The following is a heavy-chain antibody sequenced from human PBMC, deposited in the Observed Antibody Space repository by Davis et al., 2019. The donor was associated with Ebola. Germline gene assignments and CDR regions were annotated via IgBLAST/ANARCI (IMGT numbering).Heavy chain of an antibody. D-gene: IGHD3-3*01. V-gene: IGHV3-30*18. CDR2: ISYDGSNK. J-gene: IGHJ6*04. Sequence: GESLKISCAASGFTFSSYGMHWVRQAPGKRLEWVAVISYDGSNKYYADSVKGRLTISRDNSKHTLYLQMNSLRAEDTAVYYCAKSGLSFGVVKYHYGMDVWGKGTTVTVSS. CDR3: AKSGLSFGVVKYHYGMDV. CDR1: GFTFSSYG.